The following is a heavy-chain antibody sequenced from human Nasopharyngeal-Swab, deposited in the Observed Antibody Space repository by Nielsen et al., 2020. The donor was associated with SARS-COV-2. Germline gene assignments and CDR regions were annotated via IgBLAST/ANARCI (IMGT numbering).Heavy chain of an antibody. D-gene: IGHD2-2*01. CDR2: IYYSGST. CDR3: ARADYQLDY. Sequence: RQAPGKGLEWIGYIYYSGSTYYNPSLKSRVTISVDTSKNQFSLKLSSVTAADTAVYYCARADYQLDYWGQGTLVTVSS. V-gene: IGHV4-39*01. J-gene: IGHJ4*02.